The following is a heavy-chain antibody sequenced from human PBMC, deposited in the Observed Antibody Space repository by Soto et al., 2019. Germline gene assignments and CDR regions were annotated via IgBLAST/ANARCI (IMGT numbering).Heavy chain of an antibody. J-gene: IGHJ6*02. D-gene: IGHD4-4*01. CDR3: ARVLDYKGRNLYYYYGMDV. CDR1: GGSISSYY. Sequence: SETLSLTCTVSGGSISSYYWSWIRQPPGKGLEWIGYIYYSGSTNYNPSLKSRVTISVDTSKNQFSLKLSSVTAADTAVYYCARVLDYKGRNLYYYYGMDVWGQGTTVTVSS. V-gene: IGHV4-59*01. CDR2: IYYSGST.